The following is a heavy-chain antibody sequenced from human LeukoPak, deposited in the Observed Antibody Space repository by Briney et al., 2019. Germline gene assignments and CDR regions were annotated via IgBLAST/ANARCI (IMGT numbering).Heavy chain of an antibody. CDR2: ISGSGDST. CDR3: ARSPPLWNGDAFDI. V-gene: IGHV3-23*01. Sequence: GGSLRLSCAASGFTFSSSAMSWVRQAPGKGLEWVSSISGSGDSTYYADSVKGRFTISRDNSKNSLYLQMNSLRVEDTAVYYCARSPPLWNGDAFDIWGQGTMVTVSS. CDR1: GFTFSSSA. D-gene: IGHD1-1*01. J-gene: IGHJ3*02.